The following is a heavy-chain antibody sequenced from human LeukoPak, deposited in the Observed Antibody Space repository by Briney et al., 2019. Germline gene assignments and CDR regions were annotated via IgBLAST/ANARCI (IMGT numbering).Heavy chain of an antibody. D-gene: IGHD6-19*01. CDR2: ISYDGSNK. CDR1: GFTFSSYG. CDR3: AKDSVEGQWLPEGGYCQH. J-gene: IGHJ1*01. V-gene: IGHV3-30*18. Sequence: GGSLRLSCAASGFTFSSYGMHWVRQAPGKGLEWVAVISYDGSNKYYADSVKGRFTISRDNSKNRLYLQMNSLRAEDTAVYYCAKDSVEGQWLPEGGYCQHWGQGTLVTVSS.